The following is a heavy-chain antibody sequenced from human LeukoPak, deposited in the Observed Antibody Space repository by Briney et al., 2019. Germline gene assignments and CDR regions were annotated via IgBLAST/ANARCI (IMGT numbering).Heavy chain of an antibody. D-gene: IGHD3-22*01. CDR3: ARDHTYDSRGYDVVWFDP. V-gene: IGHV3-11*01. Sequence: GGSLRLSCAASGFTFSDYYMSWIRQAPGKGLEWVSYISSSGSTIYYADSVKGRFTISRDNAKNSLCLQMNSLRAEDTAVYYCARDHTYDSRGYDVVWFDPWGQGTLVTVSS. CDR2: ISSSGSTI. J-gene: IGHJ5*02. CDR1: GFTFSDYY.